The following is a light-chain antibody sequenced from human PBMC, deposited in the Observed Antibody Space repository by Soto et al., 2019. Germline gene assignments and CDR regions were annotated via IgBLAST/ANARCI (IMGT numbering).Light chain of an antibody. CDR1: QSVSTN. CDR2: FAS. CDR3: QQYSNWPRT. J-gene: IGKJ1*01. Sequence: VMTQSPATLSVSPGGRAALSCRASQSVSTNLAWYQQKPGQPPRLLIYFASTRATAVPARFTAGGSGTEFTLTISSLQSDDLAVYYCQQYSNWPRTFGQGTKVDIK. V-gene: IGKV3-15*01.